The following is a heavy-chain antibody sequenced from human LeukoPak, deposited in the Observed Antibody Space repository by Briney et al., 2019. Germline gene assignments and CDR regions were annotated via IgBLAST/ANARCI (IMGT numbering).Heavy chain of an antibody. V-gene: IGHV3-13*04. D-gene: IGHD6-13*01. CDR2: IGTAGDT. J-gene: IGHJ4*02. CDR3: ARGGVYSSPDY. CDR1: GFVFSTYD. Sequence: GGSLRLSCAASGFVFSTYDMHWVRQPTGKGLEWVSAIGTAGDTYCAGSVKGRFTISREDAKNSLYLQLNSLTDGDTAVYYCARGGVYSSPDYWGQGTLVTVSS.